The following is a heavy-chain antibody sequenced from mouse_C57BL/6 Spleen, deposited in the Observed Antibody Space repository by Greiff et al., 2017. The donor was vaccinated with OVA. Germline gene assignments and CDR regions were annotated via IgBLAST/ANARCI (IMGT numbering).Heavy chain of an antibody. CDR3: AREDYYGSRHD. J-gene: IGHJ2*01. CDR1: GFTFSDYG. Sequence: EVQVVESGGGLVKPGGSLKLSCAASGFTFSDYGMHWVRQAPEKGLEWVAYISSGSSTIYYADTVKGRFTISRDNAKNTMFLQMTSLRSEDTAMYYCAREDYYGSRHDWGQGTTLTVSS. D-gene: IGHD1-1*01. CDR2: ISSGSSTI. V-gene: IGHV5-17*01.